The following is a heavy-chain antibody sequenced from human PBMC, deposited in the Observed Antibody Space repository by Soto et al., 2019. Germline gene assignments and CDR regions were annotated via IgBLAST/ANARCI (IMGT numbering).Heavy chain of an antibody. J-gene: IGHJ3*02. Sequence: CGSLKLSCAASGFTFSSYSMNWVCQAPGKGLEWVSSISSSSSYIYYADSVKGRFTISRDNANNSLYLQMNSLRAEDTAVYYCERGGIAAAGSDAFDIWGQGTMVTVSS. CDR1: GFTFSSYS. CDR3: ERGGIAAAGSDAFDI. D-gene: IGHD6-13*01. CDR2: ISSSSSYI. V-gene: IGHV3-21*01.